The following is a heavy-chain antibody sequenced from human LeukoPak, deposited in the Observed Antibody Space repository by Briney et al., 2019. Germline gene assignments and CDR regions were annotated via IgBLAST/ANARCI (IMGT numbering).Heavy chain of an antibody. J-gene: IGHJ4*02. D-gene: IGHD5-18*01. CDR2: IFYSGIT. V-gene: IGHV4-59*01. CDR3: ARDKQPGDY. CDR1: GGSISSYY. Sequence: PSETLSLTCTVSGGSISSYYWNWIRQPPGKGLEWIGYIFYSGITNYNPSLKSRVTISVDTSKNQLSLKLSSVTAADTAVYYCARDKQPGDYWGQGTLVTVSS.